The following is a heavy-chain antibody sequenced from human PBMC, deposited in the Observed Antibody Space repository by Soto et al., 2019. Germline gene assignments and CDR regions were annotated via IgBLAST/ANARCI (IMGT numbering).Heavy chain of an antibody. CDR2: INHSGST. V-gene: IGHV4-34*01. Sequence: PSETLSLTCAVYGGSFSGYYLTWIRQPPGTGLEWMGEINHSGSTNYNPSLKSRVTISVDTSKNQFSLKLTSVTAADTAVYYCARDKITGLFDYWAQGTLVTVSS. CDR1: GGSFSGYY. J-gene: IGHJ4*02. CDR3: ARDKITGLFDY. D-gene: IGHD2-8*02.